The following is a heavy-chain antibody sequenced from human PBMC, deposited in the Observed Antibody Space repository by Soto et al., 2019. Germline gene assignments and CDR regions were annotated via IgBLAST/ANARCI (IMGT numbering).Heavy chain of an antibody. D-gene: IGHD5-18*01. J-gene: IGHJ6*02. V-gene: IGHV4-59*01. CDR1: GGSISSYY. CDR3: ARDSDTAMVTGGEYYYYYGMDV. Sequence: SETLSLTCTVSGGSISSYYWSWIRQPPGKELERIGYIYYSGSTNYNPSLKSRVTIPVDTSKNQFSLKLSSVTAADTAVYYCARDSDTAMVTGGEYYYYYGMDVWGQGTTVTVSS. CDR2: IYYSGST.